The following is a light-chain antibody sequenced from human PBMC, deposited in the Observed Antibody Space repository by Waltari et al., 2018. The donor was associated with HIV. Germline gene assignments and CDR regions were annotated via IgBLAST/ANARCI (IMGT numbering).Light chain of an antibody. J-gene: IGKJ4*01. V-gene: IGKV3-15*01. Sequence: DIVLTQSPATLSVSPGEGATLSCRASQSVGSNLAWYQQKPGQAPRLLIDGASTRATGTPARFSGSGSGTEFTLTINSLQSEDFAVYYCQQYSNWPPGPLTFGGGTKVEIK. CDR3: QQYSNWPPGPLT. CDR1: QSVGSN. CDR2: GAS.